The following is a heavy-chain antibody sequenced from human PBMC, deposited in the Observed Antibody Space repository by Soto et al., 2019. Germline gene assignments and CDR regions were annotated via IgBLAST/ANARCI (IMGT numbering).Heavy chain of an antibody. Sequence: SETLSLTCTVSGGSISSYYWSWIRQSPGKGLEWIGYISYSGSTKYNPSLKSRVTISVDTSKNQFSLKLSSVTAADTAVYYCTRPSDDRDDYDWYFDLWGRGTLVTVSS. CDR3: TRPSDDRDDYDWYFDL. CDR1: GGSISSYY. J-gene: IGHJ2*01. V-gene: IGHV4-59*01. D-gene: IGHD3-16*01. CDR2: ISYSGST.